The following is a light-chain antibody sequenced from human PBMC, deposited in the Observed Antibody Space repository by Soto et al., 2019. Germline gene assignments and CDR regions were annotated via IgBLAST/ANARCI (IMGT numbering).Light chain of an antibody. Sequence: EIVFTKSQATLSLSPGGRATLSCRASQSVSSSYLAWYQQKPGQAPRLLIYGASSRATGIPDRFSGSGSGTDFTLTISRLEPEDFAVYYCQQYGSSGWTFGQGTKVDIK. CDR1: QSVSSSY. V-gene: IGKV3-20*01. CDR3: QQYGSSGWT. J-gene: IGKJ1*01. CDR2: GAS.